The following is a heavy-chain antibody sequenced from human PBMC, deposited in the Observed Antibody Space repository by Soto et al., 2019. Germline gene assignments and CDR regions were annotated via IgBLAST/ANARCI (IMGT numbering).Heavy chain of an antibody. D-gene: IGHD2-15*01. V-gene: IGHV3-23*01. CDR2: ISGSGGST. J-gene: IGHJ3*02. CDR1: GFTFSSYA. Sequence: GGSLRLSCAASGFTFSSYAMSWVRQAPGKGLEWVSAISGSGGSTYYADSVKGRSTISRDNSKNTLYLQMNSLRAEDTAVYYCAKVPGYCSGGSCWGAFDIWGQGTMVTVSS. CDR3: AKVPGYCSGGSCWGAFDI.